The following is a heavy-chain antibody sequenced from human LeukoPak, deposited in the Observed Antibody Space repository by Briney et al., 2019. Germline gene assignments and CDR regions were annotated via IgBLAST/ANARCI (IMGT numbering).Heavy chain of an antibody. V-gene: IGHV3-23*01. J-gene: IGHJ4*02. Sequence: GGSLRLSCAASGFTFSSYNMNWVRQAPGKGLEWVSAISGSGGSTYYADSVKGRFTISRDNSKNTLYLQMNSLRAADTAVYYCASLNVGSGRYVDYWGQGTLVTVSS. CDR1: GFTFSSYN. D-gene: IGHD3-10*01. CDR3: ASLNVGSGRYVDY. CDR2: ISGSGGST.